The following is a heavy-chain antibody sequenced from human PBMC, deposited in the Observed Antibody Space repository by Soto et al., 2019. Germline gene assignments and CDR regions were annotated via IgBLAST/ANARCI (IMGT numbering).Heavy chain of an antibody. J-gene: IGHJ4*02. CDR2: ISGSGGST. CDR1: GFTFSSYA. D-gene: IGHD3-3*01. V-gene: IGHV3-23*01. Sequence: EVQLLESGGGLVQPGGSLRLSCAAYGFTFSSYAMRWVRQAPGKGLEWVSTISGSGGSTYYADSVKGPFTISRDNSKNTLDLQMNSLRAEDTAVYYCAKDRSGPDFWSGYYSDYWGQGTLVTVSS. CDR3: AKDRSGPDFWSGYYSDY.